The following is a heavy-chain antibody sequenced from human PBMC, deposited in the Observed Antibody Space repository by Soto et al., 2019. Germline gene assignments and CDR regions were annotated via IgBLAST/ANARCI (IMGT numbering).Heavy chain of an antibody. CDR3: AKRGGYAISFYDS. V-gene: IGHV3-23*01. D-gene: IGHD3-16*01. CDR2: LSGDGSRA. J-gene: IGHJ4*02. CDR1: GFNFGGYS. Sequence: GGSLRLSCAGTGFNFGGYSMSWVRQAPGKGLEWVSTLSGDGSRAYYADSGRGRFTVSRDNSKSTLYLRMNILRADNTAIYYCAKRGGYAISFYDSWGQGTLVTVSS.